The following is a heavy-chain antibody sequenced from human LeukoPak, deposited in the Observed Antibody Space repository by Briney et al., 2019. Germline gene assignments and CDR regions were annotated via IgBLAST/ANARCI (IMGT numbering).Heavy chain of an antibody. D-gene: IGHD1-26*01. V-gene: IGHV3-72*01. Sequence: GGSLRLSCAASGFTFSDHAMDWVRQAPGKGLEWVGRIRNKANSYTTGYAASVQGRFTVSRDDSKSSLYLQMNSMKTEDTAVYYCTRLVGANDWGQGTLVTVSS. J-gene: IGHJ4*02. CDR2: IRNKANSYTT. CDR1: GFTFSDHA. CDR3: TRLVGAND.